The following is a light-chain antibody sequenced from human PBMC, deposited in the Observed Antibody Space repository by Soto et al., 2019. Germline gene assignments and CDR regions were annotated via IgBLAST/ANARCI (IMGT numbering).Light chain of an antibody. CDR2: DAS. J-gene: IGKJ4*01. V-gene: IGKV3-11*01. CDR1: QSVSSY. CDR3: QQRRNWPRLT. Sequence: EIVLTQSPATLSLSPGERATLSCRASQSVSSYLAWYQQKPGQAPRLLIYDASNRATGIPARFSGSGSGTDFTLTITSLDPEDCAVYYCQQRRNWPRLTFGGGTKVEIK.